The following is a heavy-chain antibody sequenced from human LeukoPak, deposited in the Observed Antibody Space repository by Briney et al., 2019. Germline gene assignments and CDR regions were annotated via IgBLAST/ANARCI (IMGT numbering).Heavy chain of an antibody. Sequence: PGGSLRLSCAASGFTFSSYAMSWVRQAPGKGLEWVSAISGSGGSTYYADSVKGRFTISRDNSKNTLYLQMNSLRAEDTAVYYCARDGAGYYDSSGYLVDYFDYWGQGTLVTVSS. CDR2: ISGSGGST. V-gene: IGHV3-23*01. J-gene: IGHJ4*02. CDR3: ARDGAGYYDSSGYLVDYFDY. D-gene: IGHD3-22*01. CDR1: GFTFSSYA.